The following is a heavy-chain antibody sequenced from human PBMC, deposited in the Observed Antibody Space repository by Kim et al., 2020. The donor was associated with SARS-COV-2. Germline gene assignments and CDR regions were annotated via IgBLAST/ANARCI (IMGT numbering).Heavy chain of an antibody. Sequence: YAQKFQGRVTITADKSTSTAYMELSSLRSEDTAVYYCATSGMVGPAAMDYWGQGTLVTVSS. CDR3: ATSGMVGPAAMDY. D-gene: IGHD2-2*01. J-gene: IGHJ4*02. V-gene: IGHV1-69*02.